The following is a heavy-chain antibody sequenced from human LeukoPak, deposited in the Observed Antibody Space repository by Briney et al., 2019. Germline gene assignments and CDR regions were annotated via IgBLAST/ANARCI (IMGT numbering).Heavy chain of an antibody. CDR3: ARHAGGISATGTRLFDY. D-gene: IGHD6-13*01. CDR2: IYYSGST. J-gene: IGHJ4*02. V-gene: IGHV4-39*01. CDR1: GASFSSSTYY. Sequence: SETLSLTCTVSGASFSSSTYYWGWIRQPPGKGLEWIGSIYYSGSTYYIPSLKSRVTMSVDTSKNQFSLKLSSVTAADTAVYYCARHAGGISATGTRLFDYWGQGTLVTVSS.